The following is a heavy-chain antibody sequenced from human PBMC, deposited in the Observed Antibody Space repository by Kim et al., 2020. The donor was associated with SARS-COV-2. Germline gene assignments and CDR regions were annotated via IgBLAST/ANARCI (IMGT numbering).Heavy chain of an antibody. CDR3: AKEEQVVREGYFVY. D-gene: IGHD6-13*01. V-gene: IGHV3-23*01. Sequence: ADSGEGRFTISRDNSKNTVYLQMNSLRTEDTAIYYCAKEEQVVREGYFVYWGQGTLVTVSS. J-gene: IGHJ4*02.